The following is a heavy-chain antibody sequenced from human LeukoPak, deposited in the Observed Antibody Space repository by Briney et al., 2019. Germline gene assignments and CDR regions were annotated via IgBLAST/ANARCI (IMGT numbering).Heavy chain of an antibody. CDR2: FDSEDGET. D-gene: IGHD3-22*01. J-gene: IGHJ5*02. CDR3: AATTHYYGSSGYFRWFDP. CDR1: GNTLTELS. Sequence: ASVKVSCKVSGNTLTELSMHWVRQAPGKGLEWMGGFDSEDGETVYAQNFQGRVTMTEDTFTDTAYMELTSLRSEDTAVYYCAATTHYYGSSGYFRWFDPWGQGTLVTVSS. V-gene: IGHV1-24*01.